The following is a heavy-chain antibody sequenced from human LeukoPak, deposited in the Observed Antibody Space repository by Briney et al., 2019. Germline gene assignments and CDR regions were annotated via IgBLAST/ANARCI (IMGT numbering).Heavy chain of an antibody. CDR3: ATDGSGSFDAFDI. J-gene: IGHJ3*02. Sequence: SETLSLTCTVSGGSISSYYWSWIRQPPGKGLEWIGYIYYSGSTNYNPSLKSRVTISVDTSKNQFSLKLSSVTAADTAVYYCATDGSGSFDAFDIWGQGTMVTVSS. V-gene: IGHV4-59*08. CDR1: GGSISSYY. D-gene: IGHD3-10*01. CDR2: IYYSGST.